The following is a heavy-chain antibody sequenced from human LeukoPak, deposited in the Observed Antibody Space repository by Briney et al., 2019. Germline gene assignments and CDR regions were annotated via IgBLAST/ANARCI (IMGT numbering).Heavy chain of an antibody. CDR3: SRVDY. J-gene: IGHJ4*02. CDR1: GSTFADYD. Sequence: VLVKLCCSASGSTFADYDITWVPQSTRQQLEWWGGMNPNSGKAGSATKFQARVTMTRNTSIRTTYMELSSLRSEDPAVYYCSRVDYWGEGTLVTVCS. V-gene: IGHV1-8*02. CDR2: MNPNSGKA.